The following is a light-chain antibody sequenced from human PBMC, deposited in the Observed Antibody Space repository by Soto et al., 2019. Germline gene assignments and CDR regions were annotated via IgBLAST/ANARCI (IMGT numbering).Light chain of an antibody. CDR1: SSNIGSNI. CDR3: SAWDGSLNAIL. V-gene: IGLV1-44*01. CDR2: NND. J-gene: IGLJ2*01. Sequence: QSVLSQPPSASWTPGQRVTISCSGRSSNIGSNIVNWYQQLPGTAPKLLIYNNDQRPSGVPDRFSGYKSGTSASLAISGLQSDDEADYYCSAWDGSLNAILFGGGTKLTVL.